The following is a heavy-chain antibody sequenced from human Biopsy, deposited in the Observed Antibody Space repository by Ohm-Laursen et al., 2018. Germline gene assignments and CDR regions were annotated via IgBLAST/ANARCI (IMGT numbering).Heavy chain of an antibody. CDR1: GDSIRNYY. CDR3: AGIVLGPTNDAFDI. D-gene: IGHD1-26*01. CDR2: IYPGGGT. J-gene: IGHJ3*02. Sequence: GTLSLTYIVSGDSIRNYYWSWIRQAAGKGLEWIGRIYPGGGTIYNPSLKSRVTMSVDTSKNHFSLNLNSVTAADTAVYYCAGIVLGPTNDAFDIWGQGTMVTVSS. V-gene: IGHV4-4*07.